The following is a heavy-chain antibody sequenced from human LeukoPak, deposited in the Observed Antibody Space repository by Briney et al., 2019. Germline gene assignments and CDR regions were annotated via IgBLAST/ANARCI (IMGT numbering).Heavy chain of an antibody. CDR2: INTDGSST. V-gene: IGHV3-74*01. D-gene: IGHD3-9*01. Sequence: GGSLRLSCAASGFTFSSYWMHWVRQAPGKGLVWVSRINTDGSSTTYADSVKGRFTISRDNATKTLYLQMNSLRAEDTAVYYCARSIGLTGGGVDVWGQGTTVTVSS. CDR3: ARSIGLTGGGVDV. CDR1: GFTFSSYW. J-gene: IGHJ6*02.